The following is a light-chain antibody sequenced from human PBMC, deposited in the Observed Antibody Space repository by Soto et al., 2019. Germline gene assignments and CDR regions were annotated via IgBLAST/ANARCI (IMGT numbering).Light chain of an antibody. CDR2: EAS. V-gene: IGKV1-5*03. CDR1: QNINNW. Sequence: DIPMTQSPSTLSASVGDTVTINCRASQNINNWLAWYQQKPGKAPKLLIYEASNLEGGVPRRFSGSGSGTEFTLTISSLQPDDFASYFCQQYSGPWTFGQGTKVEIK. CDR3: QQYSGPWT. J-gene: IGKJ1*01.